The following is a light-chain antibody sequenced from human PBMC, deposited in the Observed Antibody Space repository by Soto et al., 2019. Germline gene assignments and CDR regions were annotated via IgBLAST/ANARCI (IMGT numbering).Light chain of an antibody. Sequence: QSALTQPASVSGSLGQSITISFTGTSSDVGGYNYVSWYQHHPGKDPKVVIFEVTKRPSGVSSRFSGSKSGNTASLTVSGLQAEDEGDYYCSSFTSISTVLFGGGTKLTVL. V-gene: IGLV2-14*01. CDR1: SSDVGGYNY. J-gene: IGLJ2*01. CDR2: EVT. CDR3: SSFTSISTVL.